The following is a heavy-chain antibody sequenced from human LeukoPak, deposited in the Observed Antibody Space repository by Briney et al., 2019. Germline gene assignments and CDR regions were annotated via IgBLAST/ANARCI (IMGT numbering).Heavy chain of an antibody. CDR2: INPSGGST. CDR3: AIEEGSGSYRYDAFDI. V-gene: IGHV1-46*01. Sequence: ASVKVSCKASGYTFTSYYMHWVRQAPGQGLEWMGIINPSGGSTSYAQKFQGRVTMTRDTSTSTHYMELSSLRSEDTAVYYCAIEEGSGSYRYDAFDIWGQGTMVTVSS. J-gene: IGHJ3*02. CDR1: GYTFTSYY. D-gene: IGHD3-10*01.